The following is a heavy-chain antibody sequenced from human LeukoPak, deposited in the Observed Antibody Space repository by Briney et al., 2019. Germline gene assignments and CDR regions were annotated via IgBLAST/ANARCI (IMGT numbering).Heavy chain of an antibody. CDR1: GFTFSSYS. V-gene: IGHV3-48*01. J-gene: IGHJ3*02. CDR3: ARDRTAAAGDDAFDI. Sequence: GGSLRLSCAASGFTFSSYSMNWVRQPPGKGLEWVSNIGTSSTTIYYADSVKGRFTISRDNAKNSLYLQMNSLRAEDTAVYYCARDRTAAAGDDAFDIWGQGTMVTVSS. D-gene: IGHD6-13*01. CDR2: IGTSSTTI.